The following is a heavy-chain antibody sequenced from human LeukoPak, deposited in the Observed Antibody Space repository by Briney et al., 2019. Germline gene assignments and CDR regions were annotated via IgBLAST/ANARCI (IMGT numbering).Heavy chain of an antibody. CDR3: ARDGGGIYQLQNNDAFDI. V-gene: IGHV3-33*08. CDR2: IWYDGSNK. J-gene: IGHJ3*02. CDR1: GFTFSSYS. Sequence: GGSLRLSCAASGFTFSSYSMNWVRQAPGKGLEWVAVIWYDGSNKYYADSVKGRFTISRDNSKNTLYLQMNSLRAEDTAVYYCARDGGGIYQLQNNDAFDIWGQGTMVTVSS. D-gene: IGHD2-2*01.